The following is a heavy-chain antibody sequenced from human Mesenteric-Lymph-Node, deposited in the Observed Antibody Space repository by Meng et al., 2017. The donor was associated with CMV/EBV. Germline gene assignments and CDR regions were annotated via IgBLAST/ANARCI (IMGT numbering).Heavy chain of an antibody. CDR2: IYNSGST. V-gene: IGHV4-4*08. J-gene: IGHJ5*02. CDR3: ARGRITIFGVVIEWTNHQTNWFDP. D-gene: IGHD3-3*01. CDR1: GGSISSYY. Sequence: SETLSLTCTVSGGSISSYYWSWIRQPPGKGLEWIGYIYNSGSTYYNPSLKSRVTISVDTSKNQFSLKLSSVTAADTAVYYCARGRITIFGVVIEWTNHQTNWFDPWGQGTLVTVSS.